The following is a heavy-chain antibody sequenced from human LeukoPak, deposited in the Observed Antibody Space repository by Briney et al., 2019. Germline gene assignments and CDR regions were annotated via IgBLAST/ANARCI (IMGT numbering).Heavy chain of an antibody. CDR1: GFTFSSYS. Sequence: PGGSLRLSCAASGFTFSSYSMNWVRQAPGKGLEWVSSISSSRSYIYYADSVKGRFTISRDNAKNSLYLQMNSLRAEDTAVYYCARDLQNTIFGVVIRYYMDVWGKGTTVTVSS. CDR2: ISSSRSYI. J-gene: IGHJ6*03. CDR3: ARDLQNTIFGVVIRYYMDV. V-gene: IGHV3-21*01. D-gene: IGHD3-3*01.